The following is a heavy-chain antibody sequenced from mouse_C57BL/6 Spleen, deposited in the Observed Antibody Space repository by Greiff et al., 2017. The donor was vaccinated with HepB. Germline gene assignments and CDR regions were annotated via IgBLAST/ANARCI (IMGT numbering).Heavy chain of an antibody. J-gene: IGHJ2*01. CDR3: ARGYYGDY. CDR1: GYTFTSYW. Sequence: VQLQQSGVELVQPGASVKLSCKVSGYTFTSYWMHWVKQRPGRGPEWIGRIDPTSGGTKYNEKLKRKATLTVDKPSSTAYMQLSSLTSEDSAVYYCARGYYGDYWGQGTTLTVSS. D-gene: IGHD1-1*01. V-gene: IGHV1-72*01. CDR2: IDPTSGGT.